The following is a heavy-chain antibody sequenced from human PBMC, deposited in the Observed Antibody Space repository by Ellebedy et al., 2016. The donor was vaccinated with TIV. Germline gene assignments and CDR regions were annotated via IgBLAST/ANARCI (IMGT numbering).Heavy chain of an antibody. J-gene: IGHJ4*02. CDR1: GTVISRFY. V-gene: IGHV4-4*08. D-gene: IGHD3-22*01. CDR3: ARTSYYDSSGYPLFDY. Sequence: MPSETLSLTCSVSGTVISRFYWSWIRQPPGKGLEWIGDIYSSQSTNYHPSLKSRVTMSVDSSRNQFSLKLSSVTAADTAVFYCARTSYYDSSGYPLFDYWGQGTLVTVSS. CDR2: IYSSQST.